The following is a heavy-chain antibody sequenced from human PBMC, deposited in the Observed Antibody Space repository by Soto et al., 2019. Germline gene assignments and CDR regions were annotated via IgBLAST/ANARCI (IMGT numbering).Heavy chain of an antibody. J-gene: IGHJ4*02. Sequence: SETLSLTCTVSGGSISSGGYYWSWIRQHPGKGLEWIGYIYYSGSTYYNPSLKSRVTISVDTSKNQFSLKLSSVTAADTAVYYCARDGTHYDILTGYTLAGFDYWGQGTLVTVSS. CDR2: IYYSGST. D-gene: IGHD3-9*01. CDR1: GGSISSGGYY. V-gene: IGHV4-31*03. CDR3: ARDGTHYDILTGYTLAGFDY.